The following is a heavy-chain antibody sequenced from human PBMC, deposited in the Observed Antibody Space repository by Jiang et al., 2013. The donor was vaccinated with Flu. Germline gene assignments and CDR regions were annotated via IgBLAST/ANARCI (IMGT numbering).Heavy chain of an antibody. Sequence: GPGLVKPSETLSLICTVSGYSISSGYYWGWVRQPPGKGLEWIGSISHTGTTYYNPSLQTRLTISSDTSKNQFSLMLTSVTAADTAMYYCATTTGHWGQGTLV. CDR3: ATTTGH. CDR2: ISHTGTT. V-gene: IGHV4-38-2*02. D-gene: IGHD5-12*01. J-gene: IGHJ4*02. CDR1: GYSISSGYY.